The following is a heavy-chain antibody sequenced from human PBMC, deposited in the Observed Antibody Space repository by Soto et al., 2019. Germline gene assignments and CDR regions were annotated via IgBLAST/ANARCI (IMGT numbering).Heavy chain of an antibody. D-gene: IGHD6-6*01. V-gene: IGHV1-58*02. Sequence: QMQLVQSGPEVKKPGTSVKVSCKASGFTFTSSAMQWVRQARGQRLEWIGWIVVGSGNTNYAQKFQERVTITRDMSTSTAYMELSSLRSEDTAVYYCAAIGIAAHPNVKDACDIWGQGTMVTVSS. J-gene: IGHJ3*02. CDR2: IVVGSGNT. CDR1: GFTFTSSA. CDR3: AAIGIAAHPNVKDACDI.